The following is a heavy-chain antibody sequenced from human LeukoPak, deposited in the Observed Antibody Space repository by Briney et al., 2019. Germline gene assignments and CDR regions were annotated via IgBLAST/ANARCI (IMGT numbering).Heavy chain of an antibody. D-gene: IGHD2-2*01. CDR3: ARRVRAYCSSTSCTYNWFDP. CDR2: IYTSGST. Sequence: SETLSLTCTVSGGSISSGSYYWSWIRQPAGKGLEWIGRIYTSGSTNYNPSLKNRATISVATSKNQFSLKLSSVTAADTAVYYCARRVRAYCSSTSCTYNWFDPWGQGTLVTVSS. J-gene: IGHJ5*02. V-gene: IGHV4-61*02. CDR1: GGSISSGSYY.